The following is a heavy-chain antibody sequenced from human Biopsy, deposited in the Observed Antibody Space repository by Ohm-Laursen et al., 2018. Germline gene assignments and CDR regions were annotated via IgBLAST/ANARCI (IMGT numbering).Heavy chain of an antibody. Sequence: GSSVKVSCKASGATFSNYAINWLRQAPGQGLEWMGGINPMFGTAKYAQRFQGRVTITADKSTSTADMELSGLRSDDTAVYYCARSFGVVINFEHNWFDPWGQGTLVTVSS. CDR2: INPMFGTA. CDR1: GATFSNYA. D-gene: IGHD3-3*01. CDR3: ARSFGVVINFEHNWFDP. J-gene: IGHJ5*02. V-gene: IGHV1-69*06.